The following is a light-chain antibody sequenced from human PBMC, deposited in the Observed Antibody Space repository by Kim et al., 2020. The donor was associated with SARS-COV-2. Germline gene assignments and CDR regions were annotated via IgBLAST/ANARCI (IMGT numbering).Light chain of an antibody. J-gene: IGKJ2*01. CDR3: QQYNDWPYT. Sequence: SVSPGKSVTLSYRASQTVRSNLAWDQQKPGQAPRLLNYGASVRATTVPARFTGSGSGTEFTLTFSSLQSEDFAVYYCQQYNDWPYTFGQGTKLEI. CDR2: GAS. V-gene: IGKV3-15*01. CDR1: QTVRSN.